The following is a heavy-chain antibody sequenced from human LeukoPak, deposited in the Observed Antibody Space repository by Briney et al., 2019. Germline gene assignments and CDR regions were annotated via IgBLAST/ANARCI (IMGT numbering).Heavy chain of an antibody. V-gene: IGHV3-23*01. D-gene: IGHD3-10*01. CDR2: ISGSGGST. J-gene: IGHJ4*02. CDR1: RFTFSSYA. Sequence: GGSLRLSCAASRFTFSSYAMSWVRQAPGKGLEWVSAISGSGGSTYSADSVKGRFTISRDNSKNTLYLQMNSLRAEDTAVYYCAKSGGRLWFGELGYFDYWGQGTLVTVSS. CDR3: AKSGGRLWFGELGYFDY.